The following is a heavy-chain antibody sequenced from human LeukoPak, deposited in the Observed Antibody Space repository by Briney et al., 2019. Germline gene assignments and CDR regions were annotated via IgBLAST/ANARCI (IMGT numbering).Heavy chain of an antibody. V-gene: IGHV4-34*01. J-gene: IGHJ4*02. CDR1: GGSFSGYY. CDR3: ARRGSGWYYFDY. Sequence: SETLSLTCAVYGGSFSGYYWSWIRQPPGKGLEWIGEINHSGSTNYNPSLKSRVTISVDTSKNQFSLKLSSVTAADTAVYYCARRGSGWYYFDYWGQGTLVTVSS. CDR2: INHSGST. D-gene: IGHD6-19*01.